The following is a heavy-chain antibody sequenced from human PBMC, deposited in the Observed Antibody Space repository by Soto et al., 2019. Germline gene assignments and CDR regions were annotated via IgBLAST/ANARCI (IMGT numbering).Heavy chain of an antibody. J-gene: IGHJ5*01. Sequence: QVQLVQSGAEVKKPGASVKVSCKASGYTFSSYHISWVRQAPGQGLEWMGGISAYNGNTNYAQKPPRRVTVTTGPSTSTAYMELRSMRSDDKAVYYSARDGHPTDSLGQGTLVTVSS. CDR3: ARDGHPTDS. V-gene: IGHV1-18*01. CDR1: GYTFSSYH. CDR2: ISAYNGNT.